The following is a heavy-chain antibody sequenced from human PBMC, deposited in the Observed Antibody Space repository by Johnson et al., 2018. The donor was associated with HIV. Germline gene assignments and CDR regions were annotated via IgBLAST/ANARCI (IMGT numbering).Heavy chain of an antibody. V-gene: IGHV3-30*02. D-gene: IGHD3-10*01. CDR3: EKDYEWFGEFVDAFYI. CDR2: IRYDGSNK. CDR1: GFTFSSYG. J-gene: IGHJ3*02. Sequence: QVQLVESGGGVVQPGRSLRLSCAASGFTFSSYGMHWVRQAPGKGLEWVALIRYDGSNKYYADAVKGRFTISRDNYKNTLYLQMNSLRAEDTAVYYCEKDYEWFGEFVDAFYIWGQGTMVTVSS.